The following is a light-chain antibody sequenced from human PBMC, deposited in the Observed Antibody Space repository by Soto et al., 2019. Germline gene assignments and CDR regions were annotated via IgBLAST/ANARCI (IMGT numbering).Light chain of an antibody. Sequence: QSALTQPPSASGSPGQSVTISCTGTKNDIGVYDFVSWYQHHPGKAPRLIIYEVVQRPSGVPDRFSGSKSGNTVSLTVSGLQAADEADYFCKSYAGSNTYVFGSGTTVTVL. CDR1: KNDIGVYDF. CDR3: KSYAGSNTYV. CDR2: EVV. V-gene: IGLV2-8*01. J-gene: IGLJ1*01.